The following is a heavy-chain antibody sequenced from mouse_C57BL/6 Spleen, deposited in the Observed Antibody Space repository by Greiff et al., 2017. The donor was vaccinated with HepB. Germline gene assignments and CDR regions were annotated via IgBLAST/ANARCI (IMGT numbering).Heavy chain of an antibody. D-gene: IGHD1-1*01. Sequence: QVQLQQSGAELVKPGASVKISCKASGYAFSSYWMNWVKQRPGKGLEWIGQIYPGDGDTNYNGKFKGKATLTADKSSSTAYMQLSSLTSEDSAVYFCARSAFYYGSSYVPYWGQGTLVTVSA. CDR3: ARSAFYYGSSYVPY. CDR1: GYAFSSYW. J-gene: IGHJ3*01. CDR2: IYPGDGDT. V-gene: IGHV1-80*01.